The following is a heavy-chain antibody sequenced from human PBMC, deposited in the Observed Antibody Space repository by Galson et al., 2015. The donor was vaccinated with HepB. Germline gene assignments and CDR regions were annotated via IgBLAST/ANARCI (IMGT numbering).Heavy chain of an antibody. V-gene: IGHV3-23*01. CDR2: INGRGDST. CDR3: AKGTDYCYGSGNSCYYYFYYMDL. CDR1: GFNFSNYA. D-gene: IGHD3-10*01. J-gene: IGHJ6*03. Sequence: SLRLSCAASGFNFSNYAMSWVRQAPGKRLEWVSGINGRGDSTNYADSVKGRFTISRDNSKNTVFLQMNALRAEDTAVYSCAKGTDYCYGSGNSCYYYFYYMDLWGEGTTVTVSS.